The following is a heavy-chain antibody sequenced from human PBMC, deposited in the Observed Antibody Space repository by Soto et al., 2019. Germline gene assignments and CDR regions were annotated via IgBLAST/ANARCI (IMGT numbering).Heavy chain of an antibody. J-gene: IGHJ6*02. Sequence: WESLKISRKGPGYSFNHYWIGRVRQMPGKGLEWRGVVYPGDSDTRHSPSFQGHVTIPADKSISTAYLQWSSLKASDTAVYYCVREGGHCVSTACCTWAYGMDVWGQGTLVTVSS. V-gene: IGHV5-51*01. CDR2: VYPGDSDT. CDR1: GYSFNHYW. CDR3: VREGGHCVSTACCTWAYGMDV. D-gene: IGHD2-2*02.